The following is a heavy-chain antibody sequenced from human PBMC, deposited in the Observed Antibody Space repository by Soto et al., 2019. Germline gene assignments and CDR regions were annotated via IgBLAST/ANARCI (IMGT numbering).Heavy chain of an antibody. CDR2: ISSSSSYI. V-gene: IGHV3-21*01. J-gene: IGHJ6*02. CDR3: ARENGDYGYRMDV. CDR1: GFTFSSYS. D-gene: IGHD4-17*01. Sequence: GGSLRLSCAASGFTFSSYSMNWVRQAPGKGLEWVSSISSSSSYIYYADSVKGRFTISRDNAKNSLYLQMNSLRAEDTAVYYCARENGDYGYRMDVWGQGTTVTVSS.